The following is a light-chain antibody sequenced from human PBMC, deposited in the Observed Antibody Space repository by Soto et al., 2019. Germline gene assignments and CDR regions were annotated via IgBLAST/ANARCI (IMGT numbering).Light chain of an antibody. CDR3: QQANTFPWT. Sequence: DIQMTQSPSSVSASVGDRVTITCRASQGVGSRLAWYQQKPGKAPNLLIYTASSLYSGVPSRFSGSGSGTDFTLTISSLQPEDFATYYCQQANTFPWTFGQGTKVEIK. V-gene: IGKV1-12*01. CDR2: TAS. J-gene: IGKJ1*01. CDR1: QGVGSR.